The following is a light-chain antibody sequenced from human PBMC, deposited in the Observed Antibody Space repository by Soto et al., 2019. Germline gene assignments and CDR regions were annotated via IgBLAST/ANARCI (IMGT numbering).Light chain of an antibody. Sequence: EIVLTQSPGTLSLSPGERATLSCRASQSVSCSYLAWYQQKPGQAPRLLIYGASSRATGIPDRFSGSGSGTDFTLTISRLEPEDFAVYYCQQYYSSPLTFGGGTKVEIK. CDR2: GAS. CDR1: QSVSCSY. V-gene: IGKV3-20*01. J-gene: IGKJ4*01. CDR3: QQYYSSPLT.